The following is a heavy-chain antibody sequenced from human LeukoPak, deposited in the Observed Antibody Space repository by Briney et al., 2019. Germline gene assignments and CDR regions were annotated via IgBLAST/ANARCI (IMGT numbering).Heavy chain of an antibody. CDR3: ARGQNGFDY. V-gene: IGHV3-21*01. CDR1: GFTFSGYN. J-gene: IGHJ4*02. D-gene: IGHD2-8*01. CDR2: LSASTTYI. Sequence: GGSLRLSCAASGFTFSGYNMNWVRQAPGKGLEWVSSLSASTTYIYYADSVKGRFTISRDNAKNSLYLQMNSLRGEDTAVYYCARGQNGFDYCGQGTLVTVSS.